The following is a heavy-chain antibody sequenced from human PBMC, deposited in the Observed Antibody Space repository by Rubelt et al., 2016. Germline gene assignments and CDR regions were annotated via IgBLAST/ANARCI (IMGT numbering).Heavy chain of an antibody. Sequence: QVQLVQSGAAVEKPGASVKVSCKASGYTFIDYDINWVRQATGQGLEWMGWISAYNGNTNFAQKLQGRVTMTTDTSTSTAYMELRSLRSDDTAVYYCARGIVGATTLDYWGQGTLVTVSS. V-gene: IGHV1-18*01. J-gene: IGHJ4*02. D-gene: IGHD1-26*01. CDR3: ARGIVGATTLDY. CDR1: GYTFIDYD. CDR2: ISAYNGNT.